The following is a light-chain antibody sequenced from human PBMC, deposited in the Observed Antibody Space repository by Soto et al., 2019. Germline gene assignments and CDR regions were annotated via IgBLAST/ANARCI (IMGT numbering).Light chain of an antibody. V-gene: IGKV1-39*01. Sequence: DIQMTQSPSSLSASVGDRVTITCRASQSITNYLNWYQQKPGKAPKLLIYEASSLQSGVPSRISGSGSGTDFTLTINSLQPEDFATYYCQQSYSGPRTFGQGTKVEIK. CDR3: QQSYSGPRT. CDR1: QSITNY. CDR2: EAS. J-gene: IGKJ1*01.